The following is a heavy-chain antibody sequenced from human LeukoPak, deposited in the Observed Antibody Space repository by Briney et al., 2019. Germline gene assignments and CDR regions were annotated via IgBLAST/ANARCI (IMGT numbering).Heavy chain of an antibody. Sequence: PGGSLRLSCAASGFTFRSYGMHWVRQAPGRGLEWVAVISYDESNKYYADSVKGRFTISRDNSKSTLYLQMNSLRAEDTAVYYCAKGAYYYDSSGYYLDYWGQGTLVTVSS. J-gene: IGHJ4*02. V-gene: IGHV3-30*18. CDR3: AKGAYYYDSSGYYLDY. CDR2: ISYDESNK. D-gene: IGHD3-22*01. CDR1: GFTFRSYG.